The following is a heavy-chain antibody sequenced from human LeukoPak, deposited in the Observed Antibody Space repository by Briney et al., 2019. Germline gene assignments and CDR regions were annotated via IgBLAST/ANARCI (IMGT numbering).Heavy chain of an antibody. CDR3: ARDLGYSSEDY. CDR2: ISSDGGDR. Sequence: PGRSLRLSCAASGFTFRNYWMSWVRQAPGKGLEWVANISSDGGDRYYVDSVKGRFIISRDNAEDSLYLYVNSLRADDTGVYYCARDLGYSSEDYWGQGTLVAVSS. CDR1: GFTFRNYW. J-gene: IGHJ4*02. D-gene: IGHD5-24*01. V-gene: IGHV3-7*01.